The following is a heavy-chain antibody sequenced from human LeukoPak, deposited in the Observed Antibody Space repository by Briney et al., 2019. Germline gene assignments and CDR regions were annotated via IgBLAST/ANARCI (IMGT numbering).Heavy chain of an antibody. D-gene: IGHD3-9*01. Sequence: SLRLSCAPSRFTFSSYSINWVRQAPGERLEWVSSISSSSSYIYYTDSVKGRFTIARDNAKNSMYLQMNSLRAEDTAVYYCATCPVGLRYFDWPLGYDYWGQGTLVTVSS. V-gene: IGHV3-21*01. CDR3: ATCPVGLRYFDWPLGYDY. CDR2: ISSSSSYI. J-gene: IGHJ4*02. CDR1: RFTFSSYS.